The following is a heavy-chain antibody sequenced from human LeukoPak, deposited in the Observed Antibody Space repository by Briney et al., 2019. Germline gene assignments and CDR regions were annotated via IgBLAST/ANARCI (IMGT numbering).Heavy chain of an antibody. V-gene: IGHV4-59*08. Sequence: SETLSLTCTVSGGSISSYYWSWIRQPPGKGLEWIGYIYYSGSTNYNPSLKSRVTISVDTSKNQFSLKLSSVTAADTAVYYCARDLTGNYYYYANYGMDVWGQGTTVTVSS. CDR3: ARDLTGNYYYYANYGMDV. CDR2: IYYSGST. D-gene: IGHD1-26*01. CDR1: GGSISSYY. J-gene: IGHJ6*02.